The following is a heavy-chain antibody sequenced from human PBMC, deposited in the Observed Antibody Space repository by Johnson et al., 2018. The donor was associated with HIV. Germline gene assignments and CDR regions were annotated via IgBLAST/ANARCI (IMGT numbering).Heavy chain of an antibody. V-gene: IGHV3-66*01. CDR2: IYSGGST. CDR3: ARSQVAATSEGAFDI. D-gene: IGHD2-15*01. Sequence: VQLVESGGGLVQPGGSLRLSCAASGFTVSSNYMSWVRQAPGKGLEWVSVIYSGGSTYYADSVRGRFTISRDNSKNMLYLQMNSLRAEDTAVYYCARSQVAATSEGAFDIWGQGTMVTVSS. J-gene: IGHJ3*02. CDR1: GFTVSSNY.